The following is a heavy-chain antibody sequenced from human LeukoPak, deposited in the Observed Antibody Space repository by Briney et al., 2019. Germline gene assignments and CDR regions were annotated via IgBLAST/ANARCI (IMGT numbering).Heavy chain of an antibody. CDR2: IRYDGSNK. D-gene: IGHD3-3*01. J-gene: IGHJ5*02. CDR1: GFTFSSYS. CDR3: AKDSEVRFLEWSYNWFDP. V-gene: IGHV3-30*02. Sequence: QSGGSLRLSCAASGFTFSSYSMDWVRQAPGKGLEWVAFIRYDGSNKYYADSVKGRFTISRDNSKNTLYLQMNSLRAEDTAVYYCAKDSEVRFLEWSYNWFDPWGQGTLVTVSS.